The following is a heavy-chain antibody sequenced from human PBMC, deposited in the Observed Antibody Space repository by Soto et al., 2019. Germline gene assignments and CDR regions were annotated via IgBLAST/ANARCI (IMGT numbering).Heavy chain of an antibody. CDR1: GGSISSGGYY. D-gene: IGHD2-2*01. J-gene: IGHJ3*02. CDR3: AREDIVVVPAAMPGAFDI. Sequence: SETPSLTCTVSGGSISSGGYYWSWIRQHPGKGLEWIGYIYYSGSTYYNPSLKSRVTISVDTSKNQFSLKLSSVTAADTAVYYCAREDIVVVPAAMPGAFDIWGQGTMVTVSS. V-gene: IGHV4-31*03. CDR2: IYYSGST.